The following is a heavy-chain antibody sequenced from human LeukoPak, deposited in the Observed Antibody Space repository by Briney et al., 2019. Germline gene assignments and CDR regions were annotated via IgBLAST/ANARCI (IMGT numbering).Heavy chain of an antibody. V-gene: IGHV3-30*04. J-gene: IGHJ4*02. CDR3: ARGFDY. CDR1: GFTLRSYA. Sequence: GSSVRLSCAPSGFTLRSYAMHRVRQAPGKGQEWVAVISYDGSNKYYADSVKGRFTISRENSKNTLYLQMNSLRAEDTAVYYCARGFDYWGQGTLVTVSS. CDR2: ISYDGSNK.